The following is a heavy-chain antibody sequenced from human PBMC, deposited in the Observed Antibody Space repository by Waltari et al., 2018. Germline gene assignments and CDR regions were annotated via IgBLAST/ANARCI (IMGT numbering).Heavy chain of an antibody. Sequence: QVQLQESGPGLVKPSETLSLTCTVSGGSISSHYWSWIRQPPGKGLEWIGYIYYSGSTNSNPSLKSRVTISVDTSKNQFSLKLSSVTAADTAVYYCAREPNYYDSSGSAYYFDYWGQGTLVTVSS. J-gene: IGHJ4*02. CDR1: GGSISSHY. D-gene: IGHD3-22*01. CDR2: IYYSGST. CDR3: AREPNYYDSSGSAYYFDY. V-gene: IGHV4-59*11.